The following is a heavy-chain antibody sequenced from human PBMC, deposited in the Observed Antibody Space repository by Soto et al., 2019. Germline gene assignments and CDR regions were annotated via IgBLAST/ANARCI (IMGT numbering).Heavy chain of an antibody. J-gene: IGHJ5*02. D-gene: IGHD3-3*01. CDR3: APRATMTIFGLIIDNGIWFDP. CDR1: GFSLSTSGAA. V-gene: IGHV2-5*02. CDR2: IYWDGDK. Sequence: QINLIESGPTLVKPTQTLTLTCTFSGFSLSTSGAAVGWVRQPPGRALEWLALIYWDGDKRYNASLGNRLTITKDTSMNQVVLTLTNVDPADTATYYCAPRATMTIFGLIIDNGIWFDPWGQGTRVSVSS.